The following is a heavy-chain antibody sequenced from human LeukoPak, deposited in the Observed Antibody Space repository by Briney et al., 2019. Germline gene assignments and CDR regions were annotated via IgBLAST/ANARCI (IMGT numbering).Heavy chain of an antibody. CDR2: IYYRGST. J-gene: IGHJ4*02. CDR1: GASISSTSYY. V-gene: IGHV4-39*07. CDR3: ARYSYGRYYFDY. Sequence: NPSETLSLTCTVSGASISSTSYYWGRIRQPPGKGLEWIGSIYYRGSTYYNPSLKSRVTISVDTSKNQFSLNLSSVTAADTAVYYCARYSYGRYYFDYWGQGTLVTVSS. D-gene: IGHD5-18*01.